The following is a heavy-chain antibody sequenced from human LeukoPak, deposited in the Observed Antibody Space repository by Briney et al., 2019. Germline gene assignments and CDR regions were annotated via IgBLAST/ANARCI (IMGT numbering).Heavy chain of an antibody. D-gene: IGHD1-26*01. CDR2: ISYDGSNK. Sequence: PGGSLRLSCAASGFTFSSYAMHWVRQAPGKGLEWVAIISYDGSNKYYADSVKGRFTISRDNSKNTLYLQMNSLRAEDTAVYYCARDRVVGATGCCWFDPWGQGTLVTVSS. V-gene: IGHV3-30-3*01. CDR3: ARDRVVGATGCCWFDP. J-gene: IGHJ5*02. CDR1: GFTFSSYA.